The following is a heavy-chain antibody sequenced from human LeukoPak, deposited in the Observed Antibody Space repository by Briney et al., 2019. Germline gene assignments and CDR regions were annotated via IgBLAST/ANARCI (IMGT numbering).Heavy chain of an antibody. CDR2: ISSSSYI. D-gene: IGHD6-13*01. Sequence: GGSLILSCAASGFTFSSYSMNWVRQAPGKGLEWVSSISSSSYIYYADPVKGRFTISRDNAKNSLYLQMNSLRAEDTAVYYCARARGAAGTGPIDYWGRGTLVTVSS. V-gene: IGHV3-21*01. CDR1: GFTFSSYS. CDR3: ARARGAAGTGPIDY. J-gene: IGHJ4*02.